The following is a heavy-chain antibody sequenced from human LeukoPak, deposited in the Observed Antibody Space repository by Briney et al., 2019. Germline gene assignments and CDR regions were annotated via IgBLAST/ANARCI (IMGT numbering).Heavy chain of an antibody. CDR3: ARGGYSYGYVHYYYYMDV. J-gene: IGHJ6*03. V-gene: IGHV1-2*02. CDR2: INPNSGGT. Sequence: ASVKVSCKASGYTFTGYYMHWVRQAPGQGLEWMGWINPNSGGTNYAQKFQGRVTMTRDTSISTAYMELSSLRSEDTAVYYCARGGYSYGYVHYYYYMDVWGKGTTVTVSS. D-gene: IGHD5-18*01. CDR1: GYTFTGYY.